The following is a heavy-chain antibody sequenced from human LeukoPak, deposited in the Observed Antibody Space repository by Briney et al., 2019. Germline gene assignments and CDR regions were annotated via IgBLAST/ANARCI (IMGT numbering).Heavy chain of an antibody. CDR2: IYHSGST. J-gene: IGHJ4*02. V-gene: IGHV4-38-2*02. Sequence: PSETLSLTCTVSGYSISSGYYWGWIRPPPGKGLEWIGSIYHSGSTYYNPSLKSRVTISVDTSKNQFSLKLSSVTAADTAVYYCARVGGIVGATMDYWGQGTLVTVSS. CDR1: GYSISSGYY. CDR3: ARVGGIVGATMDY. D-gene: IGHD1-26*01.